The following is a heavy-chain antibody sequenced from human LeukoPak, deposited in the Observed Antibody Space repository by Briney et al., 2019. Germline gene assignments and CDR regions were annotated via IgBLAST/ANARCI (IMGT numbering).Heavy chain of an antibody. CDR3: AREISTVTTEGAFDI. Sequence: ASVKVSCKASGYTFTSYYMHWVRQAPGQGLEWMGIINPSGGSTSYAQKFQGRVTMTRDTSTSTVYMELSSLRSEDTAVYYCAREISTVTTEGAFDIWGQGTMVTVSS. D-gene: IGHD4-17*01. V-gene: IGHV1-46*01. J-gene: IGHJ3*02. CDR1: GYTFTSYY. CDR2: INPSGGST.